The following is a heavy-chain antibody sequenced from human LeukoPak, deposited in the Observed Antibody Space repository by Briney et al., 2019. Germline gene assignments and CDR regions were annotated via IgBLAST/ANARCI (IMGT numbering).Heavy chain of an antibody. J-gene: IGHJ6*03. CDR1: GGSISSYY. D-gene: IGHD3-10*01. Sequence: SETLSLTCTVSGGSISSYYWSWIRQPAGKGLEWIGRIYTSGSTNYNPSLKSRVTMSVDTSKNQFSLKLSSVTAADTAVYYCARVGGSGSYSYYYYYYYMDVWGKGTTVTVSS. CDR2: IYTSGST. CDR3: ARVGGSGSYSYYYYYYYMDV. V-gene: IGHV4-4*07.